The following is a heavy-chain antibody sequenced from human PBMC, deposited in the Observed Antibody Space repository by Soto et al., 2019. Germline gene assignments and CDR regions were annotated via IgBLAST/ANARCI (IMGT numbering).Heavy chain of an antibody. CDR2: IANDGSNK. V-gene: IGHV3-30*18. CDR1: GFIFSNYG. Sequence: QVQLVESGGGVVQPGRSLRLSCAASGFIFSNYGMHWVRQAPGKGLERVAIIANDGSNKNYADSVKGRFTISRDNSKNTLDLQMNSLITEDTGIYYCAKAAGPGVAIVTSFHYWGQGTLVTVSS. J-gene: IGHJ4*02. CDR3: AKAAGPGVAIVTSFHY. D-gene: IGHD4-4*01.